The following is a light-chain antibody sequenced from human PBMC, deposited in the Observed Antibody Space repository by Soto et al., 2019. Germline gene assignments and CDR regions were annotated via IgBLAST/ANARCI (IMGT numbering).Light chain of an antibody. CDR1: QSIRSG. Sequence: DIQMTQSPSTLSASVGDRVTITCRASQSIRSGLAWYQQKPGKAPKLLLYKASILESGVPSRFSGSGSGTYFTLTISSLQPDAFSTYYCQQYNSYSVTFGQGPKVEIK. J-gene: IGKJ1*01. CDR3: QQYNSYSVT. V-gene: IGKV1-5*03. CDR2: KAS.